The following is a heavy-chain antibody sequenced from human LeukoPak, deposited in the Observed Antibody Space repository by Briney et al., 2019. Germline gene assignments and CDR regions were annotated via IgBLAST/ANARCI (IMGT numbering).Heavy chain of an antibody. D-gene: IGHD2-2*01. CDR2: ISYEGSKK. CDR3: ARSFVVVPASPVHY. CDR1: GFTFSSYA. V-gene: IGHV3-30*04. Sequence: PGGSLRLSCAASGFTFSSYAMGWVRQAPGKGGGRVAVISYEGSKKYYAESVKGGFTISRDNTKNSAYLQMNSLRAEDPAVYYCARSFVVVPASPVHYWGQGTLLTVS. J-gene: IGHJ4*02.